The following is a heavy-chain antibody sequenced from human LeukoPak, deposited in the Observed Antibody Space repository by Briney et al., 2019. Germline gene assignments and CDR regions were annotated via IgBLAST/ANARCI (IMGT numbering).Heavy chain of an antibody. D-gene: IGHD2-21*01. Sequence: GGYLRLSCAASGFTFSSYTMNWVRQAPGKGLERVSYTTSSGKTIYYADSLEGRFTISRDNAKNSLYLQMSSLRAEDTALYYCARHAICGVNCYYRHLDLWGQGTLVTVSS. CDR2: TTSSGKTI. J-gene: IGHJ4*02. CDR3: ARHAICGVNCYYRHLDL. V-gene: IGHV3-48*01. CDR1: GFTFSSYT.